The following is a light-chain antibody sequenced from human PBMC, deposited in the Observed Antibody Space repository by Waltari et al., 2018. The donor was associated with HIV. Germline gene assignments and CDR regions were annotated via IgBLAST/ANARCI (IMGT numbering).Light chain of an antibody. CDR2: DAS. Sequence: EIVLTQSPATLSLSPGERATPSCRASQGVSSYLAWYQQKPGQAPRLLIYDASNRATGFPARFSGSGSGTDFTLTISSLEPEDFAVYYCQQRSNWPRTFGQGTKVEVK. J-gene: IGKJ1*01. V-gene: IGKV3-11*01. CDR1: QGVSSY. CDR3: QQRSNWPRT.